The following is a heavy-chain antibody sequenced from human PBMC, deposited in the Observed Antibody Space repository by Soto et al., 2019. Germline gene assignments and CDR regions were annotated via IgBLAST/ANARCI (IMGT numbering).Heavy chain of an antibody. D-gene: IGHD6-19*01. Sequence: PSETLPLTCSVSAGSLSNYYWTWIRQSPGKGLEWIGEIYHTGSTKYNPSLKSRVAISVDMSKNQFSLTLNSVTPADTAVYYCARGGRGSGLYFLYYFDLWGQGTLVTVSS. J-gene: IGHJ4*02. CDR1: AGSLSNYY. CDR3: ARGGRGSGLYFLYYFDL. CDR2: IYHTGST. V-gene: IGHV4-59*01.